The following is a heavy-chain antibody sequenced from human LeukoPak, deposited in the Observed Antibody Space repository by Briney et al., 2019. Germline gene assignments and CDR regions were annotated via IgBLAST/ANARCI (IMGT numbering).Heavy chain of an antibody. V-gene: IGHV3-21*01. CDR1: GFTFSNTW. CDR2: ISSSSSYI. Sequence: GGSLRLSCLASGFTFSNTWMNWVRQAPGKGLEWVSSISSSSSYIYYADSVKGRFTISRDNAKNSLYLQMNSLRAEDTAVYYCARDRRHTAMDVDYWGQGTLVTVSS. D-gene: IGHD5-18*01. CDR3: ARDRRHTAMDVDY. J-gene: IGHJ4*02.